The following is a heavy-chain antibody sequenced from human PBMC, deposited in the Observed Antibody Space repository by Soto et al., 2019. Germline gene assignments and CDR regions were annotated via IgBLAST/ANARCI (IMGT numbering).Heavy chain of an antibody. CDR2: ISYAGSNK. J-gene: IGHJ4*02. D-gene: IGHD1-1*01. V-gene: IGHV3-30-3*01. CDR3: VREDWNQLYFDY. CDR1: GFTFRNYD. Sequence: GGSLRLSCAASGFTFRNYDLHWVRQAPGKGLEWVAVISYAGSNKYYADSVKGRFTISRDNSKNTLYLQMNSLRAEDTAVYYCVREDWNQLYFDYWGQGTLVTVSS.